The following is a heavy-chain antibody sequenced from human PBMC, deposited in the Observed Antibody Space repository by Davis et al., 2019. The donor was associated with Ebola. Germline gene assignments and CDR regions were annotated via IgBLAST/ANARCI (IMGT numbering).Heavy chain of an antibody. V-gene: IGHV3-23*01. CDR3: AKAGAARPRYYGMDV. J-gene: IGHJ6*02. Sequence: GESLKISCAASGFTFSSYWMSWVRQAPGKGLEWVSAISGSGGSTYYADSVKGRFTISRDNSKNTLYLQMNSLRAEDTAVYYCAKAGAARPRYYGMDVWGQGTTVTVSS. CDR2: ISGSGGST. D-gene: IGHD6-6*01. CDR1: GFTFSSYW.